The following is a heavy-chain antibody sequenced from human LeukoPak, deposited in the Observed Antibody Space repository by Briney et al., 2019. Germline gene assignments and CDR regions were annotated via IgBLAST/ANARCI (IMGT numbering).Heavy chain of an antibody. CDR3: ARDLAGMTTVTTFAFDI. J-gene: IGHJ3*02. CDR1: GFTFSDYY. CDR2: ISSSGSTI. D-gene: IGHD4-17*01. Sequence: PGGSLRLSCEASGFTFSDYYMSWIRQAPGKGLERVSYISSSGSTIYYADSVKGRFTISRDNAKNSLYLQMNSLRAEDTAVYYCARDLAGMTTVTTFAFDIWGQGTMVTVSS. V-gene: IGHV3-11*01.